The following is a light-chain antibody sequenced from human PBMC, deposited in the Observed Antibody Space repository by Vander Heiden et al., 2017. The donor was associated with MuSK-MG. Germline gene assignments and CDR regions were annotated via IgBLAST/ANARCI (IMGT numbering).Light chain of an antibody. V-gene: IGKV1-5*01. CDR3: QQENSYPCT. Sequence: DIQMTQSPSTLSASVGDRVTITCRASQSISSWLAWYQQKPGKAPKLLIYDASSLESGVPSRFSGSGSGTEFTLTISSLQPDDFATYYCQQENSYPCTFGQGTKLXIK. CDR1: QSISSW. CDR2: DAS. J-gene: IGKJ2*02.